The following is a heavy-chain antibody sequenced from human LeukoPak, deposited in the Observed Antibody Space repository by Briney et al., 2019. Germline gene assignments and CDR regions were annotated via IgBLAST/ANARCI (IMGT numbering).Heavy chain of an antibody. J-gene: IGHJ4*02. CDR3: AKDGYCSSTSCYWDY. D-gene: IGHD2-2*03. V-gene: IGHV3-7*03. CDR2: IKRDGSEK. Sequence: PGESLRLSCAASGFTFTDYWMSWVRQAPGKGLERVANIKRDGSEKYYVDSVKGRFTISRDNAKNSLYLQMNSLRAEDTAVYYCAKDGYCSSTSCYWDYWGQGTLVTVSS. CDR1: GFTFTDYW.